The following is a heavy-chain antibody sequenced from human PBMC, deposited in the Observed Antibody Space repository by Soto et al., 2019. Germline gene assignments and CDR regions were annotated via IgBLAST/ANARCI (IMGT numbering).Heavy chain of an antibody. CDR2: ISDSGGTT. CDR3: PRAARIATLYNFDN. D-gene: IGHD1-1*01. V-gene: IGHV3-23*01. Sequence: GGSLRLSCAASGFTFSGFAMNWVRQAPGKGLEWVSLISDSGGTTYHADSVKGRFTISRDNSKNTLYLQLNSLRAKDTAVYYCPRAARIATLYNFDNWGQGTLVKVSS. J-gene: IGHJ4*02. CDR1: GFTFSGFA.